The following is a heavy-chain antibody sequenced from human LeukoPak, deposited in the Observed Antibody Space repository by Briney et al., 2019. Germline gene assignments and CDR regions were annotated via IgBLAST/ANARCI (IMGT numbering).Heavy chain of an antibody. Sequence: PGGSLRLSCAASGFTFDDYAMHWVRQAPGKGLEWVSGISWSSGSIGYADSVKGRFTISRYNAKNSLYLQMNSLRAEDTALYYWAKVAVAGIYDYGGQGTRVTVSS. J-gene: IGHJ4*02. D-gene: IGHD6-19*01. CDR3: AKVAVAGIYDY. V-gene: IGHV3-9*01. CDR1: GFTFDDYA. CDR2: ISWSSGSI.